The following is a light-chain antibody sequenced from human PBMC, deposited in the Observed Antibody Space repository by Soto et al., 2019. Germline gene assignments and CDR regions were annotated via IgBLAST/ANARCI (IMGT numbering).Light chain of an antibody. J-gene: IGLJ1*01. V-gene: IGLV2-23*01. CDR2: EGS. Sequence: QSVLTQPASVSGSPGQSITISCTGTSSDVGSYNLVSWYQQHPGKAPKLMIYEGSKRPSGVSNRFSGSKSGNTASLTISGLQAEDEADYYCCSYAGSREHVFGTGTKLTVL. CDR3: CSYAGSREHV. CDR1: SSDVGSYNL.